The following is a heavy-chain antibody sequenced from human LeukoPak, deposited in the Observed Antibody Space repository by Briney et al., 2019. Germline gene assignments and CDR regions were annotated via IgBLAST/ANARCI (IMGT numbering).Heavy chain of an antibody. Sequence: GGSLRLSCAASGFTFNSYAIHWVRQAPGKGLEWVVNINEGGNEKNYVDSVKGRFTVSRDNAQNSLYLQMNSLRVEDTAVYYCARHPNSNWDYWGQGTLVTVSS. J-gene: IGHJ4*02. V-gene: IGHV3-7*03. CDR2: INEGGNEK. D-gene: IGHD1-1*01. CDR3: ARHPNSNWDY. CDR1: GFTFNSYA.